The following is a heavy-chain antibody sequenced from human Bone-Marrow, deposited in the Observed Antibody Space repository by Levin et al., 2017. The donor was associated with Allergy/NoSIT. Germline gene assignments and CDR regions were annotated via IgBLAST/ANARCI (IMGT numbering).Heavy chain of an antibody. CDR3: ARDYCSSTSCYSFDYYYGMDV. CDR1: GFTFSSYS. V-gene: IGHV3-48*01. CDR2: ISSSSSTI. Sequence: LSLTCAASGFTFSSYSMNWVRQAPGKGLEWVSYISSSSSTIYYADSVKGRFTISRDNAKNSLYLQMNSLRAEDTAVYYCARDYCSSTSCYSFDYYYGMDVWGQGTTVTVSS. D-gene: IGHD2-2*01. J-gene: IGHJ6*02.